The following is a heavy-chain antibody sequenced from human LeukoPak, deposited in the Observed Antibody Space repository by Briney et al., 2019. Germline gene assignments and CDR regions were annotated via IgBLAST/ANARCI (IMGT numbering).Heavy chain of an antibody. D-gene: IGHD5-12*01. J-gene: IGHJ4*02. CDR3: ASRPQLRGYDIHAY. V-gene: IGHV3-30*04. Sequence: PGGSLRLSCAASGFTFSSYDMHWVRQAPGKGLEWVSVISYDGSNKYYADSVKGRFTISSDNSKNTLYLPMNSMTAEATDFYYCASRPQLRGYDIHAYWGQGTLVTVSS. CDR2: ISYDGSNK. CDR1: GFTFSSYD.